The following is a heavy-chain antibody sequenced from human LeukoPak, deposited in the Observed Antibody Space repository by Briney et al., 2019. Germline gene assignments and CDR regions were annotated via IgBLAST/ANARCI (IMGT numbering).Heavy chain of an antibody. CDR1: GFTFTSCA. V-gene: IGHV3-48*01. Sequence: GGSLRLSCTASGFTFTSCAMNWVRQAPGKGLEWVSYVSSSSAKIDYADSVRGRFTVSRDNAKNSLYLQMNSLTAEDTAVYYCVRDRSLGSQYYYYIDVWGKGTTVTVSS. CDR2: VSSSSAKI. D-gene: IGHD2/OR15-2a*01. CDR3: VRDRSLGSQYYYYIDV. J-gene: IGHJ6*03.